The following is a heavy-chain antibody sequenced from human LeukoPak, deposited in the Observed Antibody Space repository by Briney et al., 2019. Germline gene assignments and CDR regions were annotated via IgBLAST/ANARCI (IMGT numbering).Heavy chain of an antibody. CDR3: AKKKSVTGTKGGFDY. D-gene: IGHD1-1*01. CDR2: IKSKTDGGTT. Sequence: GGSLRLSCAVSGFTFNRYSMNWVRQAPGKGLEWVGRIKSKTDGGTTDYAAPVKGRFTISRDNSKNTMYLQMNSLRAEDTAIYYCAKKKSVTGTKGGFDYLGQGTLVTVSS. J-gene: IGHJ4*02. V-gene: IGHV3-15*01. CDR1: GFTFNRYS.